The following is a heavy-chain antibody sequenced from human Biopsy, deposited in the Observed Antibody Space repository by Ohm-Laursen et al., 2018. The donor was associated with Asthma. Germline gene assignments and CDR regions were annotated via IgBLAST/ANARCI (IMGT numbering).Heavy chain of an antibody. CDR3: TRDRFYNSVTSESFYYGVDV. CDR2: ISYDGRET. Sequence: SLRLSCAASGFSFSNYGMHWVRQGPGKGPEWVALISYDGRETGYVDSVKGRFTTSRDNFRNTAHLQMSSLRPEDSAVYYCTRDRFYNSVTSESFYYGVDVWGQGTTVTVSS. V-gene: IGHV3-30*03. J-gene: IGHJ6*02. CDR1: GFSFSNYG. D-gene: IGHD2-21*02.